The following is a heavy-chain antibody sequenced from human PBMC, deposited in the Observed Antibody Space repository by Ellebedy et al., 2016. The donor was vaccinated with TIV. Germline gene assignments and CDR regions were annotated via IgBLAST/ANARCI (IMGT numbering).Heavy chain of an antibody. Sequence: SETLSLTXTVSGYSISSGYYWGWIRQPPGKGLEWIGSIYHSGSTYYNPSLKSRVTISVDTSKNQFSLKLSSVTAADTAVYYCARSSGWDGTWGQGTLVTVSS. CDR1: GYSISSGYY. CDR2: IYHSGST. J-gene: IGHJ5*02. D-gene: IGHD6-19*01. V-gene: IGHV4-38-2*02. CDR3: ARSSGWDGT.